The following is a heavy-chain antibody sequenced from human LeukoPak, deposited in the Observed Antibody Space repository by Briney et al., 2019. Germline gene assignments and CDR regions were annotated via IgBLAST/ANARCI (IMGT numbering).Heavy chain of an antibody. CDR2: ISSSGSTI. CDR1: GFTFSDYY. V-gene: IGHV3-11*01. J-gene: IGHJ4*02. Sequence: GGSLRLSCAPSGFTFSDYYMSWIRQAPGKGLEWVPYISSSGSTIYYADSVKGRFTISRDNAKNSLYLQMNSLRAEDTAVYYCARDPRWMASFDYWGQGTLVTVSS. D-gene: IGHD5-24*01. CDR3: ARDPRWMASFDY.